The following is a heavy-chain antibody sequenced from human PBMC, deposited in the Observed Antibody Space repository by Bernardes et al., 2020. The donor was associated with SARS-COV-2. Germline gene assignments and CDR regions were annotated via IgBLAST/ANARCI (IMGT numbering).Heavy chain of an antibody. J-gene: IGHJ6*02. CDR1: GFTFRTYN. D-gene: IGHD3-22*01. CDR3: AREDYSEHNPVYGSPTYFYYGLDV. CDR2: ISSDGDNE. V-gene: IGHV3-30-3*01. Sequence: GGSLRLSCAASGFTFRTYNIHWVRQAPGEGLEWVAVISSDGDNEYYGDSVKGRFTISRDNHKNTLYLQMNSLRVEDSAVYYCAREDYSEHNPVYGSPTYFYYGLDVWGQGTTVAVSS.